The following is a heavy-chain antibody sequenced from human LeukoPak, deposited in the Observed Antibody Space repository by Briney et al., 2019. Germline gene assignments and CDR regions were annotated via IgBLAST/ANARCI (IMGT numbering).Heavy chain of an antibody. J-gene: IGHJ5*02. V-gene: IGHV3-48*01. D-gene: IGHD3-10*01. Sequence: PGGSLRLSCAASGFTFSNYSMNWVCQAPGKGLEWVSYVIRSSSTIYYADSVKGRFTISRDKAKNSLYLQMNSLRAEDTAVYYCARHGSGSLNWFDPWGQGTLVTVSS. CDR2: VIRSSSTI. CDR3: ARHGSGSLNWFDP. CDR1: GFTFSNYS.